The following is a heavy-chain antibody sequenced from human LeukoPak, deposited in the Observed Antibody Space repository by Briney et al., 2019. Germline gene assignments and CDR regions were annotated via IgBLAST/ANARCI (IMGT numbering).Heavy chain of an antibody. D-gene: IGHD4-17*01. V-gene: IGHV3-20*04. CDR1: GFTFDDYG. J-gene: IGHJ4*02. CDR3: ARDHTTTVTTALDY. CDR2: LSWNGGST. Sequence: PGGSLRLSCAASGFTFDDYGMSWVRQAPGKGLEWVSGLSWNGGSTGYADSVKGRFTISRDNAKNSLYLQMSSLRAEDTALYYCARDHTTTVTTALDYWGQGTLVTVSS.